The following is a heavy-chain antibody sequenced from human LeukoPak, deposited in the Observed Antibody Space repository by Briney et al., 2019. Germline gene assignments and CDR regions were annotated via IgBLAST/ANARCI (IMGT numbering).Heavy chain of an antibody. D-gene: IGHD1-26*01. CDR1: GYTFSSYG. Sequence: ASVKVSCKASGYTFSSYGVSWVRQAPGQGLEWMGWINPNSGGTNYAQKFQGRVTMTRDTSISTAYMELSRLRSDDTAVYYCARSDVGAILWAFDIWGQGTMVTVSS. V-gene: IGHV1-2*02. CDR3: ARSDVGAILWAFDI. J-gene: IGHJ3*02. CDR2: INPNSGGT.